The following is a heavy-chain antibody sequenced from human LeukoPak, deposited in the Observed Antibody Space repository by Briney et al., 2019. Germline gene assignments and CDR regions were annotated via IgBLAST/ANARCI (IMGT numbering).Heavy chain of an antibody. CDR1: GFTFSSYW. CDR2: INQDGSEK. D-gene: IGHD3-10*01. CDR3: ARLYYYRSGCYYMDV. Sequence: PGGSQRLSCAASGFTFSSYWMSWVRQAPGKGLEWVANINQDGSEKYYVDSVKGRFTISRDNAKNSLYLQMNSLRAEDTAVYYCARLYYYRSGCYYMDVWGKGTTVTVSS. V-gene: IGHV3-7*01. J-gene: IGHJ6*03.